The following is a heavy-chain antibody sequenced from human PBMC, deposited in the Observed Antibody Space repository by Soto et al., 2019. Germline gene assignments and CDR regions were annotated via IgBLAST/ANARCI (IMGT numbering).Heavy chain of an antibody. Sequence: QVQLVQSGAEVKKPGSSVKVSCKASGGTFSSYAISWVRQAPGQGLEWMGGIIPIFGKANYAQKFQGRVTISADESTSTAYMELSSLRSEDTGVYYCARVGSEGALAVAGTDYYYYGMDVWGQGTTVTVSS. V-gene: IGHV1-69*01. J-gene: IGHJ6*02. CDR3: ARVGSEGALAVAGTDYYYYGMDV. CDR2: IIPIFGKA. CDR1: GGTFSSYA. D-gene: IGHD6-19*01.